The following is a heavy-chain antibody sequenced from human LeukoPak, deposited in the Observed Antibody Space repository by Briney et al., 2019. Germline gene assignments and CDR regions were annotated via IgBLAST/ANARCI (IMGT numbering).Heavy chain of an antibody. CDR3: ARVGYGSGSWGWFDP. Sequence: SETLSLSCTVSGGSISGFFWTWIRQSPGKGLEYIGYIYYSGTTDYNPTLKSRVSISVDTSKNQLFLNLTSVTAADTAIYYCARVGYGSGSWGWFDPWGQGTLVTVSS. D-gene: IGHD3-10*01. J-gene: IGHJ5*02. CDR2: IYYSGTT. V-gene: IGHV4-59*01. CDR1: GGSISGFF.